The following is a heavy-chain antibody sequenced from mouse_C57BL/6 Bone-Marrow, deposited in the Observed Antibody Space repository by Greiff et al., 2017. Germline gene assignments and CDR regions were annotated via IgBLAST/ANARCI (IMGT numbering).Heavy chain of an antibody. CDR3: ARSKNGDAWFAY. J-gene: IGHJ3*01. CDR2: INPGSGGT. V-gene: IGHV1-54*01. CDR1: GYAFTNYL. Sequence: QVQLQQSGAELVRPGTSVKVSCKASGYAFTNYLIEWVTQRPGQGLEWIGVINPGSGGTNYNEKFKGKATLTAAKSSSTAYMQLSSLTSEVSAVYFCARSKNGDAWFAYWGQGTLVTVTA. D-gene: IGHD4-1*01.